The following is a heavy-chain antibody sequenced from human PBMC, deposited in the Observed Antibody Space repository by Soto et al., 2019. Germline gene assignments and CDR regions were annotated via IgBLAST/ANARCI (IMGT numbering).Heavy chain of an antibody. D-gene: IGHD2-15*01. CDR3: ARADYCSGGSCYPGATDY. CDR1: GYTFTSYG. Sequence: QVQLVQSGAEVKKPGASVKVSCKASGYTFTSYGINWLRQAPGQGLEWVGWISAHNGNTKYAQNLQGRVTMTTDTSTSTAYMEMGSLRSDDTAVYDCARADYCSGGSCYPGATDYWGQGTLVTVSS. V-gene: IGHV1-18*01. J-gene: IGHJ4*02. CDR2: ISAHNGNT.